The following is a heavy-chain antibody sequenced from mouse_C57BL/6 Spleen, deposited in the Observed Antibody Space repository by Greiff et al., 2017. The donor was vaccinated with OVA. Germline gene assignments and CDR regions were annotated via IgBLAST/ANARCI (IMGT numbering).Heavy chain of an antibody. J-gene: IGHJ2*01. Sequence: VKLQESGPGLVAPSQSLSIACTVSGFSLTSYGVHWVRQPPGKGLEWLVVIWSDGSTTYNSALKSRLSISKDNSKSQVFLKMNSLQTDDTAMYYCARERQLGRGFDYWGQGTTLTVSS. CDR2: IWSDGST. CDR3: ARERQLGRGFDY. CDR1: GFSLTSYG. D-gene: IGHD4-1*02. V-gene: IGHV2-6*03.